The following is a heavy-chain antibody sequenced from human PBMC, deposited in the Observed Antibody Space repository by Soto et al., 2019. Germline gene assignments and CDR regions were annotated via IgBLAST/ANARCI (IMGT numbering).Heavy chain of an antibody. J-gene: IGHJ4*02. V-gene: IGHV3-49*03. CDR2: IKNKADGGTI. Sequence: GGSLRLSCSTSGFTFGDYIMNWFRQAPGKGLEWVGFIKNKADGGTIEYAASVKGRFTISRDDFKSIAYLQMNTLKLEDTAVYYCTPGDFDYWGQGTLVTV. CDR3: TPGDFDY. CDR1: GFTFGDYI. D-gene: IGHD4-17*01.